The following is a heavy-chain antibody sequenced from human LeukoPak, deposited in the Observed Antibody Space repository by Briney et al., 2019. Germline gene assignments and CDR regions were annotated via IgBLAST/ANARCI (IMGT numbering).Heavy chain of an antibody. J-gene: IGHJ4*02. CDR1: GFTFSNYG. CDR2: ISGTGGTT. CDR3: ARRYFEY. V-gene: IGHV3-23*01. Sequence: GGSLRLSCAASGFTFSNYGMNWVRQAPGKGLEWVSRISGTGGTTFYADSVKGRFTISRDNSKNTLYLQMNSLRAEDTAVYYCARRYFEYWGQGTLVTVSS.